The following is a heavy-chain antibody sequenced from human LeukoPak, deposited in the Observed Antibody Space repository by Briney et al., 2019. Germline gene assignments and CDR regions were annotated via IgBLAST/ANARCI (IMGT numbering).Heavy chain of an antibody. CDR1: GGSISSSSYY. CDR3: ARGGSSWYADY. Sequence: SETLSLTCTVSGGSISSSSYYWGWIRQPPGKGLEWIGSIYYSGSTYYNPSLKSRVTISVDTSKNQFSLKVSSVTAADTAVYYCARGGSSWYADYWGQGTLVTVSS. V-gene: IGHV4-39*07. D-gene: IGHD6-13*01. CDR2: IYYSGST. J-gene: IGHJ4*02.